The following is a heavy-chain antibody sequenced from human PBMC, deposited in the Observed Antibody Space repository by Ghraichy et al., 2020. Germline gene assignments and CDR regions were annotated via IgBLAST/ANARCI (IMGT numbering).Heavy chain of an antibody. CDR2: ISYDGSNK. V-gene: IGHV3-30*18. CDR3: AKVKEDTYYYYYGMDV. J-gene: IGHJ6*02. CDR1: GFTFSSYG. D-gene: IGHD2-15*01. Sequence: GESLRLSCAASGFTFSSYGMHWVRQAPGKGLEWVAVISYDGSNKYYADSVKGRFTISRDNSKNTLYLQMNSLRAEDTAVYYCAKVKEDTYYYYYGMDVWGQGTTVTVSS.